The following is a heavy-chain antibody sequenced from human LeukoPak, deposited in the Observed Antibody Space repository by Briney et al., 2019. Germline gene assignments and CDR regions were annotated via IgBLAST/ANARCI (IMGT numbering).Heavy chain of an antibody. CDR2: IYYSGST. D-gene: IGHD3-9*01. CDR1: GGSISSGGYY. Sequence: SETLSLTCTVSGGSISSGGYYWSWIRQHPGKGLEWIGYIYYSGSTNYNPSLKSRVTISVDTSKNQFSLKLSSVTAADTAVYYCARHDHYYDILTGYRSDAFDIWGQGTMVTVSS. V-gene: IGHV4-61*08. CDR3: ARHDHYYDILTGYRSDAFDI. J-gene: IGHJ3*02.